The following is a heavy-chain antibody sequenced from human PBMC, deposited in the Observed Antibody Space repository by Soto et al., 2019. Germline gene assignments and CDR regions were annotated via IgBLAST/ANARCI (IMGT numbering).Heavy chain of an antibody. D-gene: IGHD3-3*01. V-gene: IGHV2-5*02. CDR1: GFSLTTSGVG. CDR2: IYWDDDK. J-gene: IGHJ4*02. Sequence: QITLNESGPTVVRPTETLTLTCRFSGFSLTTSGVGVGWIRQSPGKAPEWLALIYWDDDKRYSASLKSRLTITKYTSKNQVGLTVSDLDPTDTATYYCAHRVLRTVFGLVTTTAIYFDFWGQGTPVAVSS. CDR3: AHRVLRTVFGLVTTTAIYFDF.